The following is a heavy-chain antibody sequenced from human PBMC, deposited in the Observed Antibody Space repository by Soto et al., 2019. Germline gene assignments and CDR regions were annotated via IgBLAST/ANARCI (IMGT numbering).Heavy chain of an antibody. J-gene: IGHJ4*02. D-gene: IGHD3-3*01. CDR2: IGSKANNYAA. CDR3: ARVVYAFWSGHPKGLDY. Sequence: EVQLVESGGGLVQPGGSLKLSCAASGFTFSGSALHWVRQASGKGLEWVGRIGSKANNYAAAYAVSLKGRFTISRDDSRNTAYLQMSSLKTEDTAVYYCARVVYAFWSGHPKGLDYWGQGTVVTVSS. V-gene: IGHV3-73*02. CDR1: GFTFSGSA.